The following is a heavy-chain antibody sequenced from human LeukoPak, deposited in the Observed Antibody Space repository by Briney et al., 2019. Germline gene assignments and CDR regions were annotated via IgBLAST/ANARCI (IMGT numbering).Heavy chain of an antibody. CDR1: GFTFSSYA. CDR2: ISGSGGST. D-gene: IGHD5-12*01. Sequence: PGGSLRLSCAASGFTFSSYAMSWVRQAPGKGLEWVSAISGSGGSTYYADSVKGRFTFSRDNSKDTLYLQMNSLRAEDTAVYYCAKAGGYAGHFDYWGQGTLVTVSS. V-gene: IGHV3-23*01. CDR3: AKAGGYAGHFDY. J-gene: IGHJ4*02.